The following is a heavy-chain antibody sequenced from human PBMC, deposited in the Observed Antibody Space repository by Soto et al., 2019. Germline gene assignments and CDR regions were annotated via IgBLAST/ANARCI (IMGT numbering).Heavy chain of an antibody. D-gene: IGHD5-18*01. CDR2: IYYSGST. CDR1: GGSISSYY. Sequence: TSETLSLTCTVSGGSISSYYWSWIRQPPGKGLEWIGYIYYSGSTNYNPSLKSRVTISVDTSKNQFSLKLSSVTAADTAVYYCARSYGSSDYWGQGPLVTVAS. V-gene: IGHV4-59*08. CDR3: ARSYGSSDY. J-gene: IGHJ4*02.